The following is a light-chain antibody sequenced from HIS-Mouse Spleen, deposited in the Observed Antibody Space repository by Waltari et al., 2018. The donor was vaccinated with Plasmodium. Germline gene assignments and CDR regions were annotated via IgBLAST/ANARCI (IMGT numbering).Light chain of an antibody. CDR1: SDVGGYNY. CDR3: SSYTSSSTLNYV. V-gene: IGLV2-14*03. Sequence: QSALTQPASVSGSPGQSITISCTGTSDVGGYNYVSWYQQHPGKAPKLMIYDVSNRPSGVSNRFSGSKSGNTASLTISGLQAEDEADYYCSSYTSSSTLNYVFGTGTKVTVL. J-gene: IGLJ1*01. CDR2: DVS.